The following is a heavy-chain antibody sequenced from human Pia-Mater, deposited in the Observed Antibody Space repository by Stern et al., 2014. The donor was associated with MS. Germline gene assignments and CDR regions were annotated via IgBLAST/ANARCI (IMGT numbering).Heavy chain of an antibody. V-gene: IGHV1-69*01. D-gene: IGHD3-10*01. CDR2: IIPIVGTA. Sequence: QLVQSGAEVKKPGSSVKVSCKASGGAFSKYAISWVRQAPGHGLEWMGGIIPIVGTANYAKKFQGRVTLTADESTNTAYMELSGLRSEDTAVYYCARADVLKAFDFWGQGTMVTVSS. J-gene: IGHJ3*01. CDR1: GGAFSKYA. CDR3: ARADVLKAFDF.